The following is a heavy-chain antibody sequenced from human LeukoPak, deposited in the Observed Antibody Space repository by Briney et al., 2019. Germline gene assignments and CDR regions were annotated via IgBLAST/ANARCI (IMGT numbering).Heavy chain of an antibody. CDR2: IYYSGST. V-gene: IGHV4-31*01. Sequence: PSETLSLTYTVSGGSLSSGGYYWSWIRQHPGKGLEWIGYIYYSGSTYYNPSLKSQVTISVDTSKNQFSLKLSSVTAADTAVHYCARDLSSGWYLPLGSWGPGTLVTVSS. CDR1: GGSLSSGGYY. CDR3: ARDLSSGWYLPLGS. J-gene: IGHJ5*02. D-gene: IGHD6-19*01.